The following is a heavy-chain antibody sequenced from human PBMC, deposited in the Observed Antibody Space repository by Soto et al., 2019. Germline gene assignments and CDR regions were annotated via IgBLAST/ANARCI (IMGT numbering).Heavy chain of an antibody. Sequence: LSLTCTVSGGSIGIYYWNWIRQPPGKGLEWIGYIYYNGNTNYDPSLKSRVTMSVDTSKNQFSLKLRSMTAADTAVYYCARDNGYFDYWGQGALVTVSS. J-gene: IGHJ4*02. D-gene: IGHD2-8*01. CDR2: IYYNGNT. CDR1: GGSIGIYY. V-gene: IGHV4-59*12. CDR3: ARDNGYFDY.